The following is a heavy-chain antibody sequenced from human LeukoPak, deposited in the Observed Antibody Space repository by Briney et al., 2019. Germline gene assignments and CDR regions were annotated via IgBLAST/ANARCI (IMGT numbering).Heavy chain of an antibody. Sequence: GGSLRLSCAASGFTFSSYWMHWVRQAPGKGLEWVSVIYVGGSAYYADSVKGRFTIFGDSSKNTLYLQMNSLRAEDTAVYYCARLKIDGTHFDYWGQGTLVTVSS. CDR3: ARLKIDGTHFDY. V-gene: IGHV3-53*01. CDR2: IYVGGSA. D-gene: IGHD3-9*01. CDR1: GFTFSSYW. J-gene: IGHJ4*02.